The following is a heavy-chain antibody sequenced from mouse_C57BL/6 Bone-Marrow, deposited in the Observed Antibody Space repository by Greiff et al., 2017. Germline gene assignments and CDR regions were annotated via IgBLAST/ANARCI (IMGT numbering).Heavy chain of an antibody. CDR3: SRGGPFAY. CDR2: INPGSGGT. V-gene: IGHV1-54*01. Sequence: QVQLKESGAELVRPGTSVKVSCKASGYAFTNYLIEWVKQRPGQGLEWIGVINPGSGGTNYNEKFKGKATLTADKSSSTAYMQLSSLTSEDSAVYFCSRGGPFAYWGQGTLVTVSA. J-gene: IGHJ3*01. D-gene: IGHD3-3*01. CDR1: GYAFTNYL.